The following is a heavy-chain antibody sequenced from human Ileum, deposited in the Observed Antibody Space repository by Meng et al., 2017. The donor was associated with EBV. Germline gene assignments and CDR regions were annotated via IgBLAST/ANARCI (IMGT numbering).Heavy chain of an antibody. J-gene: IGHJ4*02. V-gene: IGHV4-30-2*01. CDR2: IQHSGST. CDR1: GGSISSGGHS. Sequence: QLRPQESGRGLVKPSQTLSLTCAVSGGSISSGGHSWSWIRQPPGKGLEWIGDIQHSGSTYYNPSLKSRVTISVDRSRNQFSLKLSSVTAADTAVYYCARAHPVVYFFDYWGQGTLVTVSS. D-gene: IGHD4-23*01. CDR3: ARAHPVVYFFDY.